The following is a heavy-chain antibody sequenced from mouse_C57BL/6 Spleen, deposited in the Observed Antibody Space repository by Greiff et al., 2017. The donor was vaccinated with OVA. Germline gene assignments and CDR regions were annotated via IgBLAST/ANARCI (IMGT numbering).Heavy chain of an antibody. J-gene: IGHJ4*01. CDR2: IRSKSSNYET. V-gene: IGHV10-3*01. D-gene: IGHD2-1*01. CDR1: GFTFNTYA. CDR3: VRDGNYPSYYAMDY. Sequence: EVQGVESGGGLVQPKGSLKLSCAASGFTFNTYAMHWVRQAPGKGLEWVARIRSKSSNYETYYADSVKDRFTISRDDSQSMLYLQMNNLKTEDTAMYYCVRDGNYPSYYAMDYWGQGTSVTVSS.